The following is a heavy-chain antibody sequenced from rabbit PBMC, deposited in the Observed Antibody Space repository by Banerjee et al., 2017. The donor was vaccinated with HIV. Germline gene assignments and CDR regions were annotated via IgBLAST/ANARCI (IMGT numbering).Heavy chain of an antibody. D-gene: IGHD8-1*01. CDR3: ARGVGSSDYGYYFNL. CDR2: IYTGSSGNT. CDR1: GFSFSTTYY. V-gene: IGHV1S40*01. J-gene: IGHJ4*01. Sequence: QSLEESGGDLVKPGASLTLTCTASGFSFSTTYYMCWVRQAPGKGLEWIGCIYTGSSGNTYYASWAKGRFTISKTSSTTVTLQMTSLTAADTATYFCARGVGSSDYGYYFNLWGPGTLVTVS.